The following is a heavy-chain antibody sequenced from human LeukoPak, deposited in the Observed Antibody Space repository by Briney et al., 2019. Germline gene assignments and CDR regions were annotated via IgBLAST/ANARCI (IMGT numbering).Heavy chain of an antibody. CDR2: ISAYNGNT. Sequence: ASVKVSCKASGYTFTTYGISWVRQAPGQGLEWMGWISAYNGNTNYAQKLHGRVTMTTDTSTSTAYMELRSLRSDDTAVYYCARAGGYGAYYYYMDVWGKGTTVTVSS. CDR3: ARAGGYGAYYYYMDV. D-gene: IGHD5-12*01. J-gene: IGHJ6*03. V-gene: IGHV1-18*01. CDR1: GYTFTTYG.